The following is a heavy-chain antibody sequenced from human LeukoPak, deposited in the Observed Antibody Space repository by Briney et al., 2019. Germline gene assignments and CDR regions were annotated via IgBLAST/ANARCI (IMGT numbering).Heavy chain of an antibody. CDR1: GFTVSGNY. Sequence: GGSLRLSCAASGFTVSGNYMSWVRQGPGKGLEWVSVIYSDESIYYADSVKGRFTISRDNSKNTVYLQMNSLRADDTSVYYCASPGHSDNSATLEYWGQGSLVTVSS. D-gene: IGHD2-21*01. V-gene: IGHV3-66*01. CDR3: ASPGHSDNSATLEY. CDR2: IYSDESI. J-gene: IGHJ4*02.